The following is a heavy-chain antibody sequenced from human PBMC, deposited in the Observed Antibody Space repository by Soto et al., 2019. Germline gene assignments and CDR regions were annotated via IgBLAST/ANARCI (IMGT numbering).Heavy chain of an antibody. Sequence: GGSLRLSCAASGFTFSSYPMSWVRQAPGKGLEWVAVIVANGGITYYADSVKGRFTISRDNSKNTLYLQMNSLRAEDTAVYYCARATGYGGNPDYYFDYWGQGTLVTVS. CDR1: GFTFSSYP. J-gene: IGHJ4*02. CDR2: IVANGGIT. CDR3: ARATGYGGNPDYYFDY. V-gene: IGHV3-23*01. D-gene: IGHD1-26*01.